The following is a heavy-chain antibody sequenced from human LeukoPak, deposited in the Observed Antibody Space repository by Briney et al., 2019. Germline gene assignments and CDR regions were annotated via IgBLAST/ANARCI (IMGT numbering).Heavy chain of an antibody. CDR2: IDPSSTYI. CDR1: GFTFRSYS. V-gene: IGHV3-21*04. CDR3: ARGPRYSFY. J-gene: IGHJ4*02. D-gene: IGHD6-13*01. Sequence: GSLRLSCAASGFTFRSYSMNWVRQAPGKGLEWVSAIDPSSTYIYYADSVKGRFTISRDQANNTLYLQMNTLRDEDTAVYYCARGPRYSFYWGQGTLVSVSS.